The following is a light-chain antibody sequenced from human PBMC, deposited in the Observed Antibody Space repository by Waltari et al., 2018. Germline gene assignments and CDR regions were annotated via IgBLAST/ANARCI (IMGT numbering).Light chain of an antibody. J-gene: IGKJ3*01. V-gene: IGKV1-33*01. CDR2: RAS. CDR3: QQYDTSPFT. CDR1: QDISNW. Sequence: DIQMTQSPSSLSASVGDRVTITCRASQDISNWLAWYQVKPGKAPQLLIYRASTLKTGVPSRFSGSGYGTDFTLTISNQQPEDLATYYCQQYDTSPFTFGPGTKLDIK.